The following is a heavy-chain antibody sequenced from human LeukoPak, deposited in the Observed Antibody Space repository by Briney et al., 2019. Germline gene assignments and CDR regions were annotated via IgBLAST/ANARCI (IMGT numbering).Heavy chain of an antibody. CDR1: GFTFSSYA. J-gene: IGHJ4*02. Sequence: GGSLRLSCAASGFTFSSYAMHWVRQAPGKGLEWVAVISYDGSNKYYADSVKGRFTISRDNSKNTLYLQMNSLRAEDTAVYYCARDAIVVVPAATHYFDYWGQGTLVTVSS. CDR3: ARDAIVVVPAATHYFDY. D-gene: IGHD2-2*01. CDR2: ISYDGSNK. V-gene: IGHV3-30-3*01.